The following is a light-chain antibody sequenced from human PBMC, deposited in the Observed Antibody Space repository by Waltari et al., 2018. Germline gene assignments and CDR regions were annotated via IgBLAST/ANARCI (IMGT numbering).Light chain of an antibody. Sequence: DIQMTQSPSSLSASVGDRVTITCRASQSIRSDLNWYQQKPGKAPKLLNYDASNLQSGVPSRFSGSGSGTDFTLTISRLQAEDFATYFCQQSYSTPLTFGGGAKVEIK. CDR3: QQSYSTPLT. V-gene: IGKV1-39*01. J-gene: IGKJ4*01. CDR1: QSIRSD. CDR2: DAS.